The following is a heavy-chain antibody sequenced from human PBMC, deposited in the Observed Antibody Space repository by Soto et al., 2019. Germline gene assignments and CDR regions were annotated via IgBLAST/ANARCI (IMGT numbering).Heavy chain of an antibody. CDR3: AKDIGDVVVVVGFN. D-gene: IGHD2-15*01. CDR1: GFTFSSYS. J-gene: IGHJ4*02. Sequence: PGGSLRLSCAASGFTFSSYSMNWVRQAPGKGLEWVSYISSSSSTIYYADSVKGRFTISRDNSKNTLYLQMNSLRAEDTAVYYCAKDIGDVVVVVGFNWGQGTLVTVSS. V-gene: IGHV3-48*01. CDR2: ISSSSSTI.